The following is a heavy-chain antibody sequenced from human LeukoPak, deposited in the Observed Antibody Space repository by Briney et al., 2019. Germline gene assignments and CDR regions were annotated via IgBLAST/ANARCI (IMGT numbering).Heavy chain of an antibody. D-gene: IGHD5-12*01. Sequence: GSLRLSCAASGFTFSSFALSWVRQAPGKGLEWVSYISTSGSTTYYADSVKGRFTISRDNAKNSLYLQMNSLRAEDTAIYYCVREMGGYPFDHWGQGTLVTVSS. V-gene: IGHV3-48*04. CDR1: GFTFSSFA. J-gene: IGHJ4*02. CDR2: ISTSGSTT. CDR3: VREMGGYPFDH.